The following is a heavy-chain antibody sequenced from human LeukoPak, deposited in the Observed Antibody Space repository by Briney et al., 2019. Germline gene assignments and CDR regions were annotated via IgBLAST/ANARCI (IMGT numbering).Heavy chain of an antibody. CDR1: GFNFNISG. CDR2: VRYDGDDK. V-gene: IGHV3-30*02. Sequence: PGGSLRLSCAASGFNFNISGMHWVRQAPGKGLGWVAFVRYDGDDKYNADSAKGRFTISRDNSRNTLYLQMNNLRAEDTAVYYCVRDRSGYDPWYLDDWGQGTLVTVSS. J-gene: IGHJ4*02. D-gene: IGHD6-25*01. CDR3: VRDRSGYDPWYLDD.